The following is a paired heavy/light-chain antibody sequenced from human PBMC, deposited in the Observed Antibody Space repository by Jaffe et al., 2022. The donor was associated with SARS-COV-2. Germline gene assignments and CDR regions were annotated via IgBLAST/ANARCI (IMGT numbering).Heavy chain of an antibody. V-gene: IGHV1-3*01. CDR1: GYVFTSYV. J-gene: IGHJ5*02. D-gene: IGHD3-22*01. CDR3: ARSLQWLHPPFGS. CDR2: VNCGNSNT. Sequence: QVQLVQSGAEMKKPGASVKVSCKASGYVFTSYVIHWVRQAPGQRLEWLGWVNCGNSNTKYSQKFQGRVAMTRDASATTVYMELSSLRSEDTAVYYCARSLQWLHPPFGSWGQGTLVTVSS.
Light chain of an antibody. V-gene: IGKV3-15*01. J-gene: IGKJ2*01. CDR2: GAS. CDR3: QQYDNWPPYT. CDR1: QSVSSN. Sequence: EVVMTQSPATLSVSPGEGATLSCRASQSVSSNLAWYQRKPGQAPRLLIYGASTRATGVPVRFSGSGSGTEFTLTISSLQSEDFAVYYCQQYDNWPPYTFGQGTKLEIK.